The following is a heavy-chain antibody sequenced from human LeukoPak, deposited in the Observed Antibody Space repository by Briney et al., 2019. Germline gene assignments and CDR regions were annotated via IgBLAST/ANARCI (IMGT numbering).Heavy chain of an antibody. CDR1: GGSISSYY. Sequence: NPSETLSLTCTVSGGSISSYYWSWIRQPPGKGLEWIGYIYYSGSTNYNPSLKSRVTISVDTSKNQFSLKLSSVTAADTAVYYCARLAYCGGDCYSGFDYWGQGTLVTVSS. D-gene: IGHD2-21*02. V-gene: IGHV4-59*01. CDR3: ARLAYCGGDCYSGFDY. CDR2: IYYSGST. J-gene: IGHJ4*02.